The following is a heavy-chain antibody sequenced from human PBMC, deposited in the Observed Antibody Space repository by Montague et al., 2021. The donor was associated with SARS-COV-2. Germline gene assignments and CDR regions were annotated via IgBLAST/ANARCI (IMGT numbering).Heavy chain of an antibody. CDR2: IYDSGRS. CDR1: GGSFSGYS. V-gene: IGHV4-34*01. D-gene: IGHD3-10*01. CDR3: ARAVSVRRAVSWFDP. Sequence: SETLSLTCAVYGGSFSGYSWSWIRQPPGKGLEWIGEIYDSGRSNYNPTLKSRVTMSVDTAKNQFSLNLTSVTPADTAVYYCARAVSVRRAVSWFDPWGQGALVTVSS. J-gene: IGHJ5*02.